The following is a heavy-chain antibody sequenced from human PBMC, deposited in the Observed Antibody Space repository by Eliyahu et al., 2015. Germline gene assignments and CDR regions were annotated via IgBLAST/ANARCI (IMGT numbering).Heavy chain of an antibody. V-gene: IGHV5-51*01. D-gene: IGHD1-26*01. CDR3: ARQLPNIVGATGGSVWFDP. CDR1: GXXFTSYW. CDR2: IYPGDSXT. Sequence: EVQLVXSGAEVKKXGESLKISCXGSGXXFTSYWIGWVRQMPGXGLXWMGIIYPGDSXTRYSPSFQGQVTISADKSISTAYLQWSSLKASDTAMYYCARQLPNIVGATGGSVWFDPWGQGTLVTVSS. J-gene: IGHJ5*02.